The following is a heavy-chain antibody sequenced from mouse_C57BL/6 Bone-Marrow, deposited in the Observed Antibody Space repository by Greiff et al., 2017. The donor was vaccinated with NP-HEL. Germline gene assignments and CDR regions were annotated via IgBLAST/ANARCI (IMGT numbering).Heavy chain of an antibody. Sequence: VESGGGLVQPGGSLKLSSAASGFTFSDYGMAWVRQAPRKGPEWVAFISNLAYSIYYADTVTGRFTISRENAKNTLYLEMSSLRSEDTAMYYCARQGVYYGTLYAMDYWGQGTSVTVSS. CDR3: ARQGVYYGTLYAMDY. J-gene: IGHJ4*01. V-gene: IGHV5-15*01. D-gene: IGHD1-1*01. CDR2: ISNLAYSI. CDR1: GFTFSDYG.